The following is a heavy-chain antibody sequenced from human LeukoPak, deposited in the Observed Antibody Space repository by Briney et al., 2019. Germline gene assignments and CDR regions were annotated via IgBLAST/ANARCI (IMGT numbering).Heavy chain of an antibody. CDR1: GYTFTVYY. Sequence: ASVKVSCKASGYTFTVYYMHWVRQAPGQGLEWMGWIKPNSGDTNYVEKFQGRVTMTRDTSISTAYMELSRLRSDDTAVYYCATFDQDWGTFHYWGQGTLVTVSS. CDR2: IKPNSGDT. V-gene: IGHV1-2*02. J-gene: IGHJ4*02. D-gene: IGHD7-27*01. CDR3: ATFDQDWGTFHY.